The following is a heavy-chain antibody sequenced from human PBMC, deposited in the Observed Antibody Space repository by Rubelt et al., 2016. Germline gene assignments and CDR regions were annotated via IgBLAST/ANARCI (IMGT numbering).Heavy chain of an antibody. CDR3: LTDAAQNEAVS. CDR2: INTNTGNP. CDR1: GYTFINFP. Sequence: HVQLVQSGAEVKKPGASVKVSCKASGYTFINFPINWVRQAPGQGLEWMGWINTNTGNPTYAQGFRGRFVFSLDTPVPTAYLQISSLKADDTATYYCLTDAAQNEAVSWGQGTLVTVSS. V-gene: IGHV7-4-1*02. D-gene: IGHD1-1*01. J-gene: IGHJ4*02.